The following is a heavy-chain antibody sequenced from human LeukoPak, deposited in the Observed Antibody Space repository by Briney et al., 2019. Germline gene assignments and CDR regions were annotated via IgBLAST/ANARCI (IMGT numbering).Heavy chain of an antibody. D-gene: IGHD4-17*01. J-gene: IGHJ4*02. V-gene: IGHV1-69*13. CDR2: IIPIFGTA. CDR1: GGTFSSYA. Sequence: ASVKVSCKASGGTFSSYAISWVRQAPGQGLEWMGGIIPIFGTANYAQKFQGRVTITADESTSTAYMELSSLRSEDTAVYYCAREGGPTVTTKDDYWGQGTLVTVSS. CDR3: AREGGPTVTTKDDY.